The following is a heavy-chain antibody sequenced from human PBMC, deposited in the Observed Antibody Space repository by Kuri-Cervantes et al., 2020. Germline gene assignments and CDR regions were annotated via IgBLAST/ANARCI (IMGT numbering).Heavy chain of an antibody. CDR3: ARDLTTVTTGYYYYGMDV. CDR2: IYYSGST. Sequence: LRLSCTVSGGSISSGDYYWSWIRQPPGKGLEWIGYIYYSGSTNYNPSLKSRVTMSVDTSKNQFSLKLSSVTAADTAVYYCARDLTTVTTGYYYYGMDVWGQGTTVTVSS. D-gene: IGHD4-11*01. J-gene: IGHJ6*02. V-gene: IGHV4-30-4*01. CDR1: GGSISSGDYY.